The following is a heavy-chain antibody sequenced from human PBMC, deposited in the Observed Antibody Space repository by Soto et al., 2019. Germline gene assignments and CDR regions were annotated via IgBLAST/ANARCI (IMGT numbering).Heavy chain of an antibody. Sequence: GASVKVSCKASGYTFTGYYMHWVRQAPGQGLEWMGWINPNSGGTNYAQKFQGRVTMTRDTSISTAYMELSRLRSDDTAVYYCARAGMTTASYYYYGMDVWGQGTTVTVSS. CDR3: ARAGMTTASYYYYGMDV. V-gene: IGHV1-2*02. J-gene: IGHJ6*02. D-gene: IGHD4-4*01. CDR1: GYTFTGYY. CDR2: INPNSGGT.